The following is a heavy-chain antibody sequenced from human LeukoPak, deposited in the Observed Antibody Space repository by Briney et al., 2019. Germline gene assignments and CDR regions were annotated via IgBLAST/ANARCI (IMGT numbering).Heavy chain of an antibody. CDR2: IYYSGST. J-gene: IGHJ4*02. CDR3: ARPASY. CDR1: GGAISSSSYY. Sequence: SETLSLTCTVSGGAISSSSYYWGWIRQPPGKGLEWIGSIYYSGSTYYNPSLNSRVTISVDTSKNQFSLKLSAVTAADTAVYYCARPASYWGQGTLVTVSS. V-gene: IGHV4-39*01.